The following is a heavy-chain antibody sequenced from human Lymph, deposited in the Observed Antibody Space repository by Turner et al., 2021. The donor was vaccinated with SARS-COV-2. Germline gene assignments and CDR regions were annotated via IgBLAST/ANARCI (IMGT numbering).Heavy chain of an antibody. CDR3: ARDFREGAFDI. CDR2: IYSGGST. Sequence: EVQLVESGGGLVQPGGSLRLSCTASGLTVSSNYMNWVRQAPGKGLEWVSVIYSGGSTFYADSVKGRFTISRDNSKNTLYLQMHSLRAEDTAVYYGARDFREGAFDIWGQGTMVTIS. D-gene: IGHD3-10*01. V-gene: IGHV3-66*01. J-gene: IGHJ3*02. CDR1: GLTVSSNY.